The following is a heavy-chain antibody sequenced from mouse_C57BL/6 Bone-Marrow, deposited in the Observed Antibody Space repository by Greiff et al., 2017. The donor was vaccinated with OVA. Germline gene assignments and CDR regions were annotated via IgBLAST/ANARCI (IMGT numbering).Heavy chain of an antibody. Sequence: QVQLQQPGAELVMPGASVKLSCKASGYTFTSYWMHWVKQRPGQGLEWIGEIDPSDSYTNYNQKFKGKSTLTVAKSSSTAYMQLSSLTSEDSAVDYCARDDSNYDYYAMDYWGQGTSVTVSS. CDR3: ARDDSNYDYYAMDY. V-gene: IGHV1-69*01. J-gene: IGHJ4*01. CDR1: GYTFTSYW. CDR2: IDPSDSYT. D-gene: IGHD2-5*01.